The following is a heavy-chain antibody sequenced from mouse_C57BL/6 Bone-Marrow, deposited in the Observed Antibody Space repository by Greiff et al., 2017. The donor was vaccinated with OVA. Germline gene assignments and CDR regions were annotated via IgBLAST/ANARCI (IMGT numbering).Heavy chain of an antibody. Sequence: VQLQQPGAALVLPVASVPLSCTASGYTFTSSWLPWVKPRPGHGLEWIGEIDPSDSYTNYNQKFKGKSTLTVDKSSSTASMQLSSLTSEDSAVYYCARDGYYPYAMDYWGQGTSVTVSS. CDR3: ARDGYYPYAMDY. CDR1: GYTFTSSW. V-gene: IGHV1-69*01. CDR2: IDPSDSYT. J-gene: IGHJ4*01. D-gene: IGHD2-3*01.